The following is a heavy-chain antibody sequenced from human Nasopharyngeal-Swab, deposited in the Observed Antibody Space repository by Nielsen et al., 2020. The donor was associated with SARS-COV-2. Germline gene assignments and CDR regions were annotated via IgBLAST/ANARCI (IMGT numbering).Heavy chain of an antibody. V-gene: IGHV4-39*07. D-gene: IGHD3-10*01. CDR3: ARERGRGGIWNYYYYYMDV. J-gene: IGHJ6*03. Sequence: VRQMPEKGLEWIGSIYYSGSTYYNPSLKSRVTISVDTSKNQFSLKLSSVTAADTAVYYCARERGRGGIWNYYYYYMDVWGKGTTVTVSS. CDR2: IYYSGST.